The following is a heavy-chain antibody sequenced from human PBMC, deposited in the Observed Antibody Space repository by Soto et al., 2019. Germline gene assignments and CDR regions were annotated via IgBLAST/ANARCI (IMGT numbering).Heavy chain of an antibody. Sequence: ASVKVSCKASGYTFTGYYMHWVRQAPGQGLEWMGWINPNSGGTNYAQKFQGWVTMTRDTSISTAYMELSRLRSDDTAVYYCARDFHDYGDNNWFDPWGQGTLVTVSS. CDR2: INPNSGGT. D-gene: IGHD4-17*01. CDR1: GYTFTGYY. J-gene: IGHJ5*02. CDR3: ARDFHDYGDNNWFDP. V-gene: IGHV1-2*04.